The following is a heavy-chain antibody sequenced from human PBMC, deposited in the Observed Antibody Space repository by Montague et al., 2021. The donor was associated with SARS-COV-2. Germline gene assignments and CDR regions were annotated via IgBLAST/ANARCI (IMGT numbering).Heavy chain of an antibody. CDR2: IWYDGSNQ. J-gene: IGHJ6*02. CDR1: GFPFSSYD. CDR3: AREYSAPRWFGEYNRYGMDV. D-gene: IGHD3-10*01. V-gene: IGHV3-33*08. Sequence: SLRLSLAASGFPFSSYDMHWVRQAPGKGLEWVAVIWYDGSNQYYGDSVKGRFTISRDNSKNTLYLQMNSLRAEDTAVYYCAREYSAPRWFGEYNRYGMDVWGQGTTVTVSS.